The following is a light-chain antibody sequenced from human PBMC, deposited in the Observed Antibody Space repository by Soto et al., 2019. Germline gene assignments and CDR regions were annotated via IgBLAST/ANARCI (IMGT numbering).Light chain of an antibody. V-gene: IGKV3-20*01. Sequence: EIALTQSPGTLSLSPGERATLSCRASQSLSSSYLAWYQQKPGQAPRLLTYGTSSRATGIPDRFSGSGSGTDFTLTISRLEPEDFAVYFCQRYGSSPLITFGQGTRLEIK. J-gene: IGKJ5*01. CDR3: QRYGSSPLIT. CDR2: GTS. CDR1: QSLSSSY.